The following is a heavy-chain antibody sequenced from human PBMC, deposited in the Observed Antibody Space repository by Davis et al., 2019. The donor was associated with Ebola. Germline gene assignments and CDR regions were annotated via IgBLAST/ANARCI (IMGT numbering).Heavy chain of an antibody. Sequence: GESLKISCKGSGYSFTSYWIAWVRQMPGKGLEWMGIIYPGDSDTRYSPSFQGQVTISADKSISTAYLQWSSLKASDTAMYYCARHRGRYSYGWGPGSYYYYGMDVWGQGTTVTVSS. CDR2: IYPGDSDT. CDR3: ARHRGRYSYGWGPGSYYYYGMDV. J-gene: IGHJ6*02. D-gene: IGHD5-18*01. CDR1: GYSFTSYW. V-gene: IGHV5-51*01.